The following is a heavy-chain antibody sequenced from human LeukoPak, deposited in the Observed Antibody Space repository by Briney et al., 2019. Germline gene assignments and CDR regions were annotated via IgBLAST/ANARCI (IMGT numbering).Heavy chain of an antibody. CDR2: ISSSSSYI. Sequence: PGGSLRLSCAASGFTFSSYAMSWVRQAPGKGLEWVSSISSSSSYIYYADSVKGRFTISRDNAKNSLYLQMNSLRAEDTAVYYCASGVDPGDGAFDIWGQGTMVTVSS. CDR3: ASGVDPGDGAFDI. J-gene: IGHJ3*02. D-gene: IGHD3-3*01. CDR1: GFTFSSYA. V-gene: IGHV3-21*01.